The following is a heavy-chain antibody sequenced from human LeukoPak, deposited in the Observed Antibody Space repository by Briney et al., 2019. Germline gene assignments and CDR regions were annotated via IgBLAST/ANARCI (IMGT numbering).Heavy chain of an antibody. Sequence: PGGSLRLSCAASGFTFSNYGMHWVRQAPGKGLEWVAVIWYDGSIKYYADSVKGRFSISRDNSKNTLYLQMNRLRAEDTAVYYCARYCSGGTCKLGYYYYGMDVWGQGTTVTVSS. V-gene: IGHV3-33*01. CDR3: ARYCSGGTCKLGYYYYGMDV. D-gene: IGHD2-15*01. J-gene: IGHJ6*02. CDR1: GFTFSNYG. CDR2: IWYDGSIK.